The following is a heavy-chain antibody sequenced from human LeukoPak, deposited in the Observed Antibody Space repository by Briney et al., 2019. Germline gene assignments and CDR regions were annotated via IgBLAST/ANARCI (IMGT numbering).Heavy chain of an antibody. CDR1: GGSISSYY. J-gene: IGHJ4*02. V-gene: IGHV4-59*01. D-gene: IGHD3-22*01. Sequence: TSETLSLTCTVSGGSISSYYWSWIRQPPGKGLEWIGYIYYSGSTNYNPSLKSRVTISVDTSKNQFSLKLSSVTAADTAVYYCAREVLYYYDSSGYYYFDYWGQGTLVTVSS. CDR2: IYYSGST. CDR3: AREVLYYYDSSGYYYFDY.